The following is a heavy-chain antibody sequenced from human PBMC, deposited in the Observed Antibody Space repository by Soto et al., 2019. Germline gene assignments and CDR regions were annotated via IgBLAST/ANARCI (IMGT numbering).Heavy chain of an antibody. CDR1: GFTFSTYA. J-gene: IGHJ6*02. V-gene: IGHV3-30-3*01. D-gene: IGHD5-12*01. CDR2: ISYHGSKK. Sequence: QVQLVESGGGVVQPGRSLRLSCAASGFTFSTYAMHWVRQAPGKGLEWVALISYHGSKKYHADSVKGRFTISRDNSKNTLYLQMNSLRPEDTGVYFCARGGTDSTYYYGMDVWGQGTTVTVSS. CDR3: ARGGTDSTYYYGMDV.